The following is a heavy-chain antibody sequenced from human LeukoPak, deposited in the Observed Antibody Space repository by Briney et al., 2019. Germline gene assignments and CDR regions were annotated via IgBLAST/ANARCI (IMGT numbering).Heavy chain of an antibody. D-gene: IGHD6-13*01. CDR2: IYSSGST. J-gene: IGHJ4*02. CDR1: GGSISSSSYY. Sequence: SETLSLTCTVSGGSISSSSYYWGWIRQPPGKGLEWIGSIYSSGSTYYNPSLKSRVTISVDTFKNQFSLKLSSVTAADTAVYYCAKAQDGYSSSWYLVDYWGQGTLVTVSS. V-gene: IGHV4-39*07. CDR3: AKAQDGYSSSWYLVDY.